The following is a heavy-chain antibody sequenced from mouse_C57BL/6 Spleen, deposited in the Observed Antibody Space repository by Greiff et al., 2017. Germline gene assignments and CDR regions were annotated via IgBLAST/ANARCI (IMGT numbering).Heavy chain of an antibody. CDR3: ARRVYYGSRAMDY. CDR2: IYPGSGST. J-gene: IGHJ4*01. CDR1: GYTFTSYW. V-gene: IGHV1-55*01. D-gene: IGHD1-1*01. Sequence: QVQLQQSGAELVKPGASVKMSCKASGYTFTSYWITWVKQRPGQGLEWIGDIYPGSGSTNYNEKFKSKATLTVDTSSSTAYMQLSSLTSEDSAVYYCARRVYYGSRAMDYWGQGTSVTVSS.